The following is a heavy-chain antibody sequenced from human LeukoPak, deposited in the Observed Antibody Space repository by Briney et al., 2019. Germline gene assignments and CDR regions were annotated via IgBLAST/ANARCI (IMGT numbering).Heavy chain of an antibody. CDR3: ARAHRGSGSYYPPFFDY. D-gene: IGHD3-10*01. V-gene: IGHV4-31*03. CDR1: GGSISSGGYY. Sequence: SQTLSLTCTVSGGSISSGGYYWSWIRQHPGKGLEWIGYIYYSGSTYYNPSLKSRVTISVDTSKNQFSLELSSVTAADTAVYYCARAHRGSGSYYPPFFDYWGQGTLVTVSS. CDR2: IYYSGST. J-gene: IGHJ4*02.